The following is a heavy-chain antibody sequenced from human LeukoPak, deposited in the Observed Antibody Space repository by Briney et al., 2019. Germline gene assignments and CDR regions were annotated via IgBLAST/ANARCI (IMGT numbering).Heavy chain of an antibody. V-gene: IGHV3-33*01. CDR3: ARGRRRDANTFDAFDI. J-gene: IGHJ3*02. D-gene: IGHD5-24*01. Sequence: GGSLRLSCAASGFTFSSYGIHWVRQAPGKGLEWVAVIWYDGSNKYYEDSVKGRFSISRDDSKNTVYLQMNSLRAEDTAVFYCARGRRRDANTFDAFDIWGQGTMVTVSS. CDR1: GFTFSSYG. CDR2: IWYDGSNK.